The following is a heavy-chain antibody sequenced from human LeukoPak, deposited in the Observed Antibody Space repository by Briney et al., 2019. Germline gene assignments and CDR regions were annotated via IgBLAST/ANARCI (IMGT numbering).Heavy chain of an antibody. J-gene: IGHJ6*03. V-gene: IGHV4-31*03. CDR1: GGSISSGGYY. D-gene: IGHD2-2*01. CDR2: IYYSGST. CDR3: AREVCSSTSCYLFSYYYYYMDV. Sequence: SETLSLTCTVSGGSISSGGYYWSWIRQHPGKGLEWIGYIYYSGSTYYNPSLKSRVTIVVDTSKNQYSLKLRSTTAADTAVYYCAREVCSSTSCYLFSYYYYYMDVWGKGTTVTVSS.